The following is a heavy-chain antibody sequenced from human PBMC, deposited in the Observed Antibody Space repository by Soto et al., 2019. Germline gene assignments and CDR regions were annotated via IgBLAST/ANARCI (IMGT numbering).Heavy chain of an antibody. CDR1: GFTFSSYG. V-gene: IGHV3-30*18. Sequence: PGGSLRLSCAASGFTFSSYGMHWVRQAPGKGLEWVAVISYDGSNKYYADSVKGRFTISRDNSKNTLYLQMNSLRAEDTAVYYCAKDGEHIVVVTWLCYFDYWGQGTLVTVPQ. D-gene: IGHD2-21*02. CDR3: AKDGEHIVVVTWLCYFDY. CDR2: ISYDGSNK. J-gene: IGHJ4*02.